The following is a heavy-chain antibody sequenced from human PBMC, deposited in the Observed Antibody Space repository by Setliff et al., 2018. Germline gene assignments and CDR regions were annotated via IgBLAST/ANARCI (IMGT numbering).Heavy chain of an antibody. V-gene: IGHV1-3*01. Sequence: ASVKVSCKASGDTSTTYAIHWVRQAPGQGLEWMGWINAGNGNIRYSQNFQGRVTITRDTSASTAYMELSSLTSEDTAVYYCARRVRIAVLNLYYFEYWGQGTLVTVSS. CDR3: ARRVRIAVLNLYYFEY. CDR2: INAGNGNI. D-gene: IGHD6-19*01. J-gene: IGHJ4*02. CDR1: GDTSTTYA.